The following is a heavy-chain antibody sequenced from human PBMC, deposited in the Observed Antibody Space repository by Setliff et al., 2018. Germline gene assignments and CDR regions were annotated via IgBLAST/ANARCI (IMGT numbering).Heavy chain of an antibody. J-gene: IGHJ4*02. D-gene: IGHD3-3*01. CDR2: MNPNSGNT. V-gene: IGHV1-8*02. CDR3: ARAQSWSGGPYYFDN. CDR1: GYTFTSYD. Sequence: ASEKVSCKASGYTFTSYDINWVRQATGQGLGWMGWMNPNSGNTGYAQKFQGRVTMTRNTSISTAYMDLSSLRFEDTAVYYCARAQSWSGGPYYFDNWGQGTLVTVSS.